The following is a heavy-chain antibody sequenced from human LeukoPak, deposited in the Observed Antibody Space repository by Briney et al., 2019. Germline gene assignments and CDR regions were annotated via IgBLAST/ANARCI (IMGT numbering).Heavy chain of an antibody. V-gene: IGHV3-30*18. D-gene: IGHD3-22*01. CDR3: AKDYYDRSGYYYFDY. CDR2: ISYDGSNK. Sequence: PGGSLRLSCAASGFTFSSYGMHWVRQAPGKGLEWVAVISYDGSNKYYADSVKGRFTISRDNSKNTLYLQMNSLRAEDTAVYYCAKDYYDRSGYYYFDYWSQGTLVTVSS. J-gene: IGHJ4*02. CDR1: GFTFSSYG.